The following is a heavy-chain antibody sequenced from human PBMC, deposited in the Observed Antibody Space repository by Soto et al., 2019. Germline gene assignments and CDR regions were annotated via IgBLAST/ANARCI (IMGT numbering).Heavy chain of an antibody. Sequence: EVQLVESGGGLVQPGGSLRLPCAASGFTVSSNYMSWVRQAPGKGLEWVSVIYSGGSTYYADSVKGRFTISRDNSKTTLYLQMNSLRAEDTAVYYCARAMDHYYGMDVWGQGTTVTVSS. V-gene: IGHV3-66*01. CDR1: GFTVSSNY. D-gene: IGHD3-10*01. J-gene: IGHJ6*02. CDR2: IYSGGST. CDR3: ARAMDHYYGMDV.